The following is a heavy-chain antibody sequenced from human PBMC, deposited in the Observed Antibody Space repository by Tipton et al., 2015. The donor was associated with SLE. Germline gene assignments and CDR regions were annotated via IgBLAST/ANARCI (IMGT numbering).Heavy chain of an antibody. V-gene: IGHV1-18*01. CDR1: GYTFTSYG. Sequence: QVQLVQSGAEVKKPGASVKVSCKASGYTFTSYGISWVRQAPGQGLEWMGWISAYNGNTNYAQKLQGRVTMTTDTSTSTAYMELRSLRADDTAVYYCARDLYCYDSSGYSFDYWGQGTLVTVSS. CDR3: ARDLYCYDSSGYSFDY. CDR2: ISAYNGNT. J-gene: IGHJ4*02. D-gene: IGHD3-22*01.